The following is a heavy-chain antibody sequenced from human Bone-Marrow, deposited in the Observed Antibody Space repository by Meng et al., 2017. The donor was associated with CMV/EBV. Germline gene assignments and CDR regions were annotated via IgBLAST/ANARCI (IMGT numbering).Heavy chain of an antibody. D-gene: IGHD6-19*01. Sequence: GESLKLSCAASGVTFSSYWMSWVRQALAKGLEWVANIKQDGSEKYYVDSVKGRFTISRDNAKKSLYLQMSGLRAEDTAVYYCVRDSLYSSGWYGDWFESWGQGTLVTVSS. CDR2: IKQDGSEK. CDR1: GVTFSSYW. J-gene: IGHJ5*01. CDR3: VRDSLYSSGWYGDWFES. V-gene: IGHV3-7*01.